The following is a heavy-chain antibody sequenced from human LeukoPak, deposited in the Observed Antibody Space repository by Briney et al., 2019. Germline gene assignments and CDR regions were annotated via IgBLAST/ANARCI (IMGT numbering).Heavy chain of an antibody. CDR2: IIPIFGTA. J-gene: IGHJ6*03. CDR3: ASSPSDDFWSGMLYYYYYMDV. D-gene: IGHD3-3*01. Sequence: ASVKVSCKASGGTFSSYAISWVRQAPGQGLEWMGGIIPIFGTANYAQKFQGRVTITADESTSTAYMELSSLRSEDTAVYYCASSPSDDFWSGMLYYYYYMDVWGKGTTVTVSS. CDR1: GGTFSSYA. V-gene: IGHV1-69*13.